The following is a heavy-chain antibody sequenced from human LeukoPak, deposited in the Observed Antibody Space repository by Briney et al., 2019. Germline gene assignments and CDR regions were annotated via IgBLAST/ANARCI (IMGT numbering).Heavy chain of an antibody. D-gene: IGHD3-3*01. Sequence: PSETLSLTCTVSGGSISSHYWSWLRQPPGKGLEWIGYIYYSGSTNYNPSLESRVTISVDTSKNHFALKLSSVTAPDTAVYYCARVYYDFWRGYYYYYYYMDVWGKGTPVTVSS. V-gene: IGHV4-59*11. CDR3: ARVYYDFWRGYYYYYYYMDV. J-gene: IGHJ6*03. CDR1: GGSISSHY. CDR2: IYYSGST.